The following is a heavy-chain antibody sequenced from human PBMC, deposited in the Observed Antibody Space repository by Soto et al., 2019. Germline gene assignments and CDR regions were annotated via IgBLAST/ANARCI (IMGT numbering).Heavy chain of an antibody. D-gene: IGHD5-12*01. CDR3: ARRDIVATIRLYYYYGMDV. J-gene: IGHJ6*02. Sequence: PGGSLRLSCAASGFTFSSYWMSWVRQAPGKGLEWVANIKQDGSEKYYVDSVKGRFTISRDDAKNSLYLQMNSLRAEDTAVYYCARRDIVATIRLYYYYGMDVWGQGTTVTVSS. CDR2: IKQDGSEK. CDR1: GFTFSSYW. V-gene: IGHV3-7*05.